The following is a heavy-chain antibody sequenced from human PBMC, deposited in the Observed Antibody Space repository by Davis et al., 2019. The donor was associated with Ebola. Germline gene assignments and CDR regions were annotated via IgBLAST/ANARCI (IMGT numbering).Heavy chain of an antibody. V-gene: IGHV4-30-4*08. CDR1: GGSISSSSYY. CDR2: IYYSGST. Sequence: SETLSLTCTVSGGSISSSSYYWSWIRQPPGKGLEWIGYIYYSGSTNYNPSLKSRITISVDTSRNQFSLKLNSVTAADTAVYYCARDHYSSSSYFDCWGQGTLVTVSS. CDR3: ARDHYSSSSYFDC. D-gene: IGHD6-6*01. J-gene: IGHJ4*02.